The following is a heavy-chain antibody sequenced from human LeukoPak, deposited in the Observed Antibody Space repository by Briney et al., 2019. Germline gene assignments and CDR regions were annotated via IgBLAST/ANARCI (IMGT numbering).Heavy chain of an antibody. J-gene: IGHJ6*03. CDR3: ARGRITRSLYDFWSGSHYYMDV. CDR1: GYTFTSYD. Sequence: ASVKVSCKASGYTFTSYDINWVRQAPGQGLEWMGWMNPNSGNTGYAQKFQGRVTITKNTSISTAYMELSSLRSEDTAVYYCARGRITRSLYDFWSGSHYYMDVWGKGTTVTVSS. V-gene: IGHV1-8*03. D-gene: IGHD3-3*01. CDR2: MNPNSGNT.